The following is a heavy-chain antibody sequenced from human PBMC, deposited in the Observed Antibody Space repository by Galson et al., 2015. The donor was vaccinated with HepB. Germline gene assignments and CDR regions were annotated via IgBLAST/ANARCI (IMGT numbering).Heavy chain of an antibody. CDR3: AKGRLNGGVGGFLDWLLWAHYYGMDV. CDR2: IKEDGSEK. CDR1: GFNFSRYW. D-gene: IGHD3-3*01. V-gene: IGHV3-7*03. J-gene: IGHJ6*02. Sequence: LRLSCAASGFNFSRYWMTWVRQTPGKGLEWVANIKEDGSEKYYVGSVKGRFSISRDNAKRSVNLRMNSLRAEDTAVYYCAKGRLNGGVGGFLDWLLWAHYYGMDVWGQGTTVIVSS.